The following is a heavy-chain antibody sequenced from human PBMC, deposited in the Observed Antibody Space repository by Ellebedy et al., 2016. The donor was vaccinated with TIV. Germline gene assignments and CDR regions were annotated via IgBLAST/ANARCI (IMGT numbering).Heavy chain of an antibody. D-gene: IGHD3-22*01. CDR2: TSSSQST. J-gene: IGHJ4*02. V-gene: IGHV4-4*08. Sequence: MPSETLSLTCSVSGTVISRFYWSWIRQPPAKGLEWIGDTSSSQSTNYHPSLKSRVTISVDTSKNQLSLRLSSVTAADTAVYYCARLPGEDSRGYYFDHWGQGTLVTVSS. CDR3: ARLPGEDSRGYYFDH. CDR1: GTVISRFY.